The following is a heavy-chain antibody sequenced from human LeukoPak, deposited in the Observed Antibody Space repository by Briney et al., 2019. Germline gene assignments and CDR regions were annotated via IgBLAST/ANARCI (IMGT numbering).Heavy chain of an antibody. CDR1: GFTFSSYG. CDR3: AKDLVGATTIDY. CDR2: ISGSGGST. D-gene: IGHD1-26*01. Sequence: PGGSLRLSCAASGFTFSSYGMHWVRQAPGKGLEWVSAISGSGGSTYYADSVKGRFTISRDNSKNTLYLQMNSLRAEDTAVYYCAKDLVGATTIDYWGQGTLVTVSS. J-gene: IGHJ4*02. V-gene: IGHV3-23*01.